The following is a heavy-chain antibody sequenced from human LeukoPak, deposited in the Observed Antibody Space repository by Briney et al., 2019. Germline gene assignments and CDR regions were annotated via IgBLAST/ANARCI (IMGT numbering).Heavy chain of an antibody. CDR1: GGTFSSYA. CDR2: IIPIFGTA. D-gene: IGHD3-10*01. Sequence: ASVKVSCKASGGTFSSYAISWVRQAPGQGLEWMGGIIPIFGTANYAQKFQGRVTITADESTSTAYMELSSLRSEDTAVYYCARATIGELAVDYFDYWGQGTLVTVSS. V-gene: IGHV1-69*13. J-gene: IGHJ4*02. CDR3: ARATIGELAVDYFDY.